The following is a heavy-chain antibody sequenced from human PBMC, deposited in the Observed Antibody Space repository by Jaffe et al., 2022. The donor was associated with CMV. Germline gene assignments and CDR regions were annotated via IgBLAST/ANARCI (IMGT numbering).Heavy chain of an antibody. Sequence: EVQLVESGGGLVQPGGSLRLSCAASGFTFSSYEMNWVRQAPGKGLEWVSYISSSGSTIYYADSVKGRFTISRDNAKNSLYLQMNSLRAEDTAVYYCARGRDYYDFWSGYGGPVDYWGQGTLVTVSS. J-gene: IGHJ4*02. CDR1: GFTFSSYE. CDR3: ARGRDYYDFWSGYGGPVDY. CDR2: ISSSGSTI. V-gene: IGHV3-48*03. D-gene: IGHD3-3*01.